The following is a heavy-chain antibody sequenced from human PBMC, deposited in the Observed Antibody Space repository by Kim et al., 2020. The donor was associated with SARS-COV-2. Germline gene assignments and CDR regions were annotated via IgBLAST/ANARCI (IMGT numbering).Heavy chain of an antibody. CDR2: IYHSGST. CDR3: ASLQLAYYFDY. V-gene: IGHV4-4*02. D-gene: IGHD6-6*01. J-gene: IGHJ4*02. Sequence: SETLSLTCAVSGGSISSSNWWSWVRQPPGKGLEWIGEIYHSGSTNYSPSLKSRVTISVDKSKNQLSLKLSSVTAADTAVCYCASLQLAYYFDYWGQGTLVTVSS. CDR1: GGSISSSNW.